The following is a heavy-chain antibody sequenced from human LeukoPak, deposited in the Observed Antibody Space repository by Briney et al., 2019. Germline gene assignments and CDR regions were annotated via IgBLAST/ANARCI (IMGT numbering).Heavy chain of an antibody. CDR1: GFTFSTFA. Sequence: GGSLRLSCVASGFTFSTFAMNWVRQAPGKGLEWVSTISETGRSTYYADSVKGRFTISRDNSKNTLYLQMNSLRAEDTAVYYCAKFLASASYGFYYYYGMDVWGQGTTVTVSS. D-gene: IGHD4-17*01. J-gene: IGHJ6*02. V-gene: IGHV3-23*01. CDR2: ISETGRST. CDR3: AKFLASASYGFYYYYGMDV.